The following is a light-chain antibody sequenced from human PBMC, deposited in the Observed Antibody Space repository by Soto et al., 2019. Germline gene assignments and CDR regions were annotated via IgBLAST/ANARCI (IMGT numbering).Light chain of an antibody. CDR2: AES. CDR3: LQHTTYTWT. Sequence: DIQMTQSPSSLSASVGDRVTITCRARQGVGNSLAWFQQKPGKAPERLIYAESSLHSGVPSRFSGSGSGTEFTLTISSLQPADFATYYCLQHTTYTWTFGQGTKVEIQ. V-gene: IGKV1-17*01. J-gene: IGKJ1*01. CDR1: QGVGNS.